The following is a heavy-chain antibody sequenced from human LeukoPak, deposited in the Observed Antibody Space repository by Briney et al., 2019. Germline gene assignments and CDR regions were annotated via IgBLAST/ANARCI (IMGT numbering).Heavy chain of an antibody. J-gene: IGHJ4*02. CDR3: ARGRTLFDY. CDR1: GYTFTIYY. V-gene: IGHV1-46*01. Sequence: ASVKVSCKASGYTFTIYYMHWVRQAPGQGLEWMGIINPSGGATTYAQQFQDRVTMTRDTSTSTVYMELSSLRSEDTAVYYCARGRTLFDYWGQRTLVTVSS. CDR2: INPSGGAT.